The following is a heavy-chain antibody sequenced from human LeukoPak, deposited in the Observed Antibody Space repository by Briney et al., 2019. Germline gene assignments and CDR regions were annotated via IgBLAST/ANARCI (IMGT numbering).Heavy chain of an antibody. CDR1: GGSISSSSYY. CDR3: AKSEMYCNGGICYPYYYMDV. J-gene: IGHJ6*03. V-gene: IGHV4-39*07. D-gene: IGHD2-15*01. Sequence: SETLSLTCTVSGGSISSSSYYWGWLRQPPGKGLEWIGTFYHGGSTYYNPSLKSRVTISVDTSKNQFSLNLTSVTAADTAVYYCAKSEMYCNGGICYPYYYMDVWGKGTTVTVSS. CDR2: FYHGGST.